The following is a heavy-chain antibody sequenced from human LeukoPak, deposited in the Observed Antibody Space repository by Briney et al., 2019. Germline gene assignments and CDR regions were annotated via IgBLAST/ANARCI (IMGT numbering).Heavy chain of an antibody. CDR3: ARDSSSRVLYYFDY. CDR2: INPNSGGT. CDR1: GYTFTGYY. Sequence: GASVKVSCEASGYTFTGYYMHWERQAPGQGLEWMGWINPNSGGTNYAQKFQGRVTMTRDTSISTAYMELSRLRSDDTAVYYCARDSSSRVLYYFDYWGQGTLVTVSS. D-gene: IGHD6-6*01. V-gene: IGHV1-2*02. J-gene: IGHJ4*02.